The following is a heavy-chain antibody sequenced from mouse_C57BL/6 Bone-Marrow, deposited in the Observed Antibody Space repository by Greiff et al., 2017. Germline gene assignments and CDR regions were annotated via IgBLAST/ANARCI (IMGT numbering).Heavy chain of an antibody. Sequence: QVQLKASGAELAKPGASVKLSCKASGYTFTSYWMHWVKQRPGQGLEWIGYINPSSGYTTYNQKFKDKATLTADNSSSTAYMQLSSLTCEDSAVEDCAREGLGYYGREYFDVWGTGTTVTVSS. D-gene: IGHD2-3*01. CDR2: INPSSGYT. CDR1: GYTFTSYW. CDR3: AREGLGYYGREYFDV. V-gene: IGHV1-7*01. J-gene: IGHJ1*03.